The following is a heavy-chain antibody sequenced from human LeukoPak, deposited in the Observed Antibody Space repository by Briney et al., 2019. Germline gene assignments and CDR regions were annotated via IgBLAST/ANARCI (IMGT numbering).Heavy chain of an antibody. Sequence: ASVKVSCKASGYTFTSYYMHWVRQAPGQGLEWMGIINPSGGSTSYAQKFQGRVTMTRDTSTSTVYMELSSLRSEDTAVYYCARDLSLTYCGGDCYSMDVWGKGTTVTVSS. CDR1: GYTFTSYY. J-gene: IGHJ6*04. CDR2: INPSGGST. D-gene: IGHD2-21*01. V-gene: IGHV1-46*01. CDR3: ARDLSLTYCGGDCYSMDV.